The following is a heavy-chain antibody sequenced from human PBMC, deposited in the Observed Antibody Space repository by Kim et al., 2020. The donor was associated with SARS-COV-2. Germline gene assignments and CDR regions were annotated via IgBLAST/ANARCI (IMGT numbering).Heavy chain of an antibody. J-gene: IGHJ4*02. CDR2: ISGSSTYT. V-gene: IGHV3-11*06. CDR1: GFTFSDYF. D-gene: IGHD1-20*01. CDR3: ARALNWNPYYFDY. Sequence: GGSLRLSCAASGFTFSDYFMTWIRQAPGKGLEWVSYISGSSTYTNYADSVKGRFTISRDNAKNSLYLQMNSLRAEDTAVYYCARALNWNPYYFDYWGQGTLVTLPS.